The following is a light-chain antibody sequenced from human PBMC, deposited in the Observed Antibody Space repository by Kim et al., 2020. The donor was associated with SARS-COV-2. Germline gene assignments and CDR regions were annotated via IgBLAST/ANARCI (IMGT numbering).Light chain of an antibody. J-gene: IGKJ4*01. CDR1: QSISSW. CDR2: DAS. V-gene: IGKV1-5*01. CDR3: QQYKSYPLT. Sequence: AYVGDIVTITCRASQSISSWLAWYQQKPGKAPKLLIYDASSLESGVPSRFSGSGSGTEFTLTISSLQPDDFATYYCQQYKSYPLTFGGGTKVDIK.